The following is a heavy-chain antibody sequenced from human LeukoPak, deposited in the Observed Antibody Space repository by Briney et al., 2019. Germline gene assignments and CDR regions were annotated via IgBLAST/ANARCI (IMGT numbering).Heavy chain of an antibody. Sequence: GGSLRLSCAASGFTFSNYGIHWVRQAPGKGLEWVAVMSFDGNNNYYADSVKGRFTISRDNSKNTLYLQMNSLRAEDTAIYYCAKMPRYYGSGSYYSNFDYWGQGTLVTVSS. CDR1: GFTFSNYG. CDR3: AKMPRYYGSGSYYSNFDY. CDR2: MSFDGNNN. D-gene: IGHD3-10*01. V-gene: IGHV3-30*18. J-gene: IGHJ4*02.